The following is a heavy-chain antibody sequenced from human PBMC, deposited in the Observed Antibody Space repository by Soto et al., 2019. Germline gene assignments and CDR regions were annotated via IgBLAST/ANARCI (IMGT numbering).Heavy chain of an antibody. CDR3: AGFLHYDILTGSESPYYYYYGMDV. D-gene: IGHD3-9*01. J-gene: IGHJ6*02. V-gene: IGHV1-69*13. Sequence: GASMKVSRKASGSTFSRYAISWVRQAPGPRLERKGGIIPIFGTANYAQKFQGRVTITADESTSTAYMELSSLRSEDTAVYYCAGFLHYDILTGSESPYYYYYGMDVWGQGTTVTVSS. CDR2: IIPIFGTA. CDR1: GSTFSRYA.